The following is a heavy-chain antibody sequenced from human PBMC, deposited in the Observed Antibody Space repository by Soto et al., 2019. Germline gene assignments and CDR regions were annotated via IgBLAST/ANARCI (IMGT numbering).Heavy chain of an antibody. J-gene: IGHJ4*02. CDR1: GLTFSSYS. V-gene: IGHV3-21*01. Sequence: KPGGSLRLSCAASGLTFSSYSMNWVRQAPGKGLEWVSSISSSSSYIYYADSVKGRFTISRDNAKNSLYLQMNSLRAEDTAVYYCARGPQPQELGSPDYWGQGTLVTVSS. CDR2: ISSSSSYI. D-gene: IGHD7-27*01. CDR3: ARGPQPQELGSPDY.